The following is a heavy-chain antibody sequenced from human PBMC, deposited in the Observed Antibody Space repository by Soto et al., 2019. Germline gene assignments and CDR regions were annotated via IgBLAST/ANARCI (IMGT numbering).Heavy chain of an antibody. V-gene: IGHV1-46*01. J-gene: IGHJ5*02. D-gene: IGHD3-22*01. CDR2: INPSNGST. CDR1: GYTFTNYY. CDR3: ARGRNYYDSSGDFQPRGWFDP. Sequence: GTSVKVSCKASGYTFTNYYIHWVRQAPGQGLEWMGIINPSNGSTTYAQKVQGRVTFTRDTSTSTVYMDLKFSSVTAADTAVYYCARGRNYYDSSGDFQPRGWFDPWGQGTLVTVSS.